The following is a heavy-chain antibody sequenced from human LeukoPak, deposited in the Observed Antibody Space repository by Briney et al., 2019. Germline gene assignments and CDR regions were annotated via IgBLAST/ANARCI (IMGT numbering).Heavy chain of an antibody. V-gene: IGHV5-51*01. J-gene: IGHJ6*02. CDR1: GYSFTSYW. CDR3: ARLGDFWSGSPSGSYYYGMDV. Sequence: GGSLKISCKGSGYSFTSYWIGWVRQMPGKGLEWMGIIYPGDSDTRYSPSFQGQVTISADKSISTAYLQWSSLKASDTAMYYCARLGDFWSGSPSGSYYYGMDVWGQGTTVTVSS. CDR2: IYPGDSDT. D-gene: IGHD3-3*01.